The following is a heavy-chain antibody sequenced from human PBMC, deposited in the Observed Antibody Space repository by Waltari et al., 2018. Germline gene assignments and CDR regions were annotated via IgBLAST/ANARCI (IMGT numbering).Heavy chain of an antibody. CDR2: IYTSGST. Sequence: QVQLQESGPGLVKPSETLSLTCTVSGGSISSYYWSWIRQPPGKGLEWIGYIYTSGSTNYHPSLNSRVTISVDTSKNQFSLKLSSVTAADTAVYYCARHGEAALVSPFDYWGQGTLVTVSS. V-gene: IGHV4-4*09. CDR1: GGSISSYY. D-gene: IGHD6-13*01. J-gene: IGHJ4*02. CDR3: ARHGEAALVSPFDY.